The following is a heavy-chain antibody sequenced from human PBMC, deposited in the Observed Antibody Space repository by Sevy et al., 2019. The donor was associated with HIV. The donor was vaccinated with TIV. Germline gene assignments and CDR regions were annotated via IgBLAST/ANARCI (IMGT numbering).Heavy chain of an antibody. CDR1: GFTFSSYA. CDR3: ARDYRQIYYHYGMDV. J-gene: IGHJ6*02. Sequence: GGSLRLSCAASGFTFSSYAMHWVRQAPGKGLEWVAVISYDGSNKYYADSVKGRFTISRDNSKNTLYLQMNSLRAEDTAVYYCARDYRQIYYHYGMDVWGQGTTVTVS. V-gene: IGHV3-30-3*01. D-gene: IGHD3-16*02. CDR2: ISYDGSNK.